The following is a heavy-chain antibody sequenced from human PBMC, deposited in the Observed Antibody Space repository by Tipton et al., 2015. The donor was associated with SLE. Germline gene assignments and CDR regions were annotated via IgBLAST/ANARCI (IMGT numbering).Heavy chain of an antibody. D-gene: IGHD1-26*01. Sequence: SLRLSCATAGFSFSSYEMGWIRQAPGKGPEWISYISSTSATITYADSVKGRFTVSRDNAKKSLFLQMDSLRVDDTATYYCVGWVGMWFAPWGQGTQVTVSS. J-gene: IGHJ5*02. CDR3: VGWVGMWFAP. V-gene: IGHV3-48*03. CDR1: GFSFSSYE. CDR2: ISSTSATI.